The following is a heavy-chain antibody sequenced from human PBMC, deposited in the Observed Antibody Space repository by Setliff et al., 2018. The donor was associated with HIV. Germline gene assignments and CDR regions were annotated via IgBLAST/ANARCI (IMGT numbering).Heavy chain of an antibody. CDR2: IIPSFGTA. Sequence: SVKVSCKASGDTFSNYALSWVRQAPGQGLEWMGGIIPSFGTASYAQKFQGRVTITTDESTSTAYMELSSLRSEDTAMYYCASAYCSSTSCDVRWGDGMDVWGQGTTVTVSS. D-gene: IGHD2-2*01. V-gene: IGHV1-69*05. J-gene: IGHJ6*02. CDR1: GDTFSNYA. CDR3: ASAYCSSTSCDVRWGDGMDV.